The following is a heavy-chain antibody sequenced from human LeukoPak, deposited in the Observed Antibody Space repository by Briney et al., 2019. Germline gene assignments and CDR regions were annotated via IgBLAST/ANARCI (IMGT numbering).Heavy chain of an antibody. V-gene: IGHV4-30-4*01. CDR1: GGSISSGDYY. J-gene: IGHJ4*02. Sequence: SETLSLTCTVSGGSISSGDYYWSWIRQPPGKGLEWIGYIYYSGSTYYNPSLKSRVTISVDTSKNQFSLKLSSVTAADTAVYYCARASLGAAADVDFDYWGQGTLVTVSS. CDR3: ARASLGAAADVDFDY. D-gene: IGHD6-13*01. CDR2: IYYSGST.